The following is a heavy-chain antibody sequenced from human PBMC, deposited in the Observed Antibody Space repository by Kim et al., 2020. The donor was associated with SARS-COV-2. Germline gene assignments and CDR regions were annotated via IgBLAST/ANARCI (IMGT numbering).Heavy chain of an antibody. CDR1: GFTFSNYV. V-gene: IGHV3-64*05. Sequence: GGSLRLSCSASGFTFSNYVMHWVRQAPGKGLEYVSAISSDGGSTYYADSVKGRFTISRDNSKNMLYVQMSSLRVEDTAIYYCVTRNYYNSGSYYEGAPFDFWGQGTLVTVSS. CDR3: VTRNYYNSGSYYEGAPFDF. CDR2: ISSDGGST. J-gene: IGHJ4*02. D-gene: IGHD3-10*01.